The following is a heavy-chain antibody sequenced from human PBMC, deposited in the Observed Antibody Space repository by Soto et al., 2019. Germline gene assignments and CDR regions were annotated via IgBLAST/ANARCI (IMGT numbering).Heavy chain of an antibody. V-gene: IGHV3-7*04. CDR3: GRGGARPQCPYYFDS. Sequence: EVQLVESGGDLVQPGGSLRLSCAASGFSFSTYWMTWVRQAPGKGLEWVATIRQDGIEKHCVDSVKGRFTISRDNAANSLFLQLDSKGAEDSATAFCGRGGARPQCPYYFDSWGRGILVTVSS. CDR2: IRQDGIEK. J-gene: IGHJ4*02. CDR1: GFSFSTYW. D-gene: IGHD6-6*01.